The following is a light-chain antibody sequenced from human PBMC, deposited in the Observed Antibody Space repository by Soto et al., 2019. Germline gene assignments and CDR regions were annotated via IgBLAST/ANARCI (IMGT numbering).Light chain of an antibody. J-gene: IGKJ3*01. V-gene: IGKV3-15*01. CDR2: GAS. CDR1: QRVSSN. Sequence: EIVMTQSPSTLSVSPGERAILSCRARQRVSSNLACYQQKPGQAPRLLIYGASTRATGLPARFSGSGSGTEFSLSISSLQSEDFAVYYCQQYNNSPPWVFTFGPETKVYIK. CDR3: QQYNNSPPWVFT.